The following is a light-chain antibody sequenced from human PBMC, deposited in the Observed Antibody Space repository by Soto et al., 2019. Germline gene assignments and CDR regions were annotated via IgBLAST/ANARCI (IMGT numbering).Light chain of an antibody. V-gene: IGKV3-20*01. CDR2: GVS. Sequence: EIVLTQSPGTLSLSPGEGATLSCRASQSVRYNYLAWYQQKPGQAPRLLIYGVSIRATGIPDRFSGSGSGTDFTLTISRLDPEDFAVYYCQQYGTSPRTFGQGTKVDIK. J-gene: IGKJ1*01. CDR3: QQYGTSPRT. CDR1: QSVRYNY.